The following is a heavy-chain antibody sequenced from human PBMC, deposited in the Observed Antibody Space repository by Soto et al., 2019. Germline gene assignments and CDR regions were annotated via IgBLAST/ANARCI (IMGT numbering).Heavy chain of an antibody. J-gene: IGHJ6*03. CDR1: GFSLSTSGVG. CDR2: IYWDDDK. V-gene: IGHV2-5*02. D-gene: IGHD2-15*01. Sequence: SGPTLVKPTQTLTLTCTFSGFSLSTSGVGVGWIRQPPGKALEWLALIYWDDDKRYSPSLKSRLTITKDTSKNQVVLTMTNMDPVDTATYYCAHSRSLKYCSGGSCRGSYYYYYMDVWGKGTTVTVSS. CDR3: AHSRSLKYCSGGSCRGSYYYYYMDV.